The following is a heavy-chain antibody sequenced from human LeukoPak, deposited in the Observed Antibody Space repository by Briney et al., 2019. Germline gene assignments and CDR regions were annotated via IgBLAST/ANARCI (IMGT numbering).Heavy chain of an antibody. J-gene: IGHJ4*02. Sequence: GASLRLSCSASGFTFSSYAMHWVRQAPGKGLEYVSAISSNGGSTFYADSVKGRFTVSRDNSKNTLYLQMNSLIAEDTAVYYCAKDALGVVSETPYSYYWGQGSLVTVSS. CDR2: ISSNGGST. CDR3: AKDALGVVSETPYSYY. V-gene: IGHV3-64*04. CDR1: GFTFSSYA. D-gene: IGHD3-3*01.